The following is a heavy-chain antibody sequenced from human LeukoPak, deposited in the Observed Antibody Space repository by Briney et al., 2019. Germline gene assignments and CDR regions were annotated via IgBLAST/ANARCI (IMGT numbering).Heavy chain of an antibody. V-gene: IGHV3-11*04. CDR2: ISSSSSTI. D-gene: IGHD6-6*01. CDR3: ARRSSSKDY. Sequence: GGSLRLSCVASGFTFSDYYMTWIRQAPGKGLEWLSYISSSSSTIYYADSVKGRFTISRDNAKNSLYLQMNSLRAEDTAVYYCARRSSSKDYWGQGTLVTVSS. CDR1: GFTFSDYY. J-gene: IGHJ4*02.